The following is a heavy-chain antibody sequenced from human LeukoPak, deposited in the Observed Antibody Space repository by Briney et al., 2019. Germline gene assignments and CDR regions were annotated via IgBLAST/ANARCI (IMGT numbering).Heavy chain of an antibody. J-gene: IGHJ4*02. D-gene: IGHD2-2*01. CDR1: GFTFSSYA. Sequence: TGGSLRLSCAASGFTFSSYAMSWVRQAPGKGLEWVSAISGSGGSTYYADSVKGRFTISRDNSKNTLYLQMNSLRAEDTAVYYCAKYSVIWGSSTSCYLDYWGQGTLVTVSS. CDR2: ISGSGGST. V-gene: IGHV3-23*01. CDR3: AKYSVIWGSSTSCYLDY.